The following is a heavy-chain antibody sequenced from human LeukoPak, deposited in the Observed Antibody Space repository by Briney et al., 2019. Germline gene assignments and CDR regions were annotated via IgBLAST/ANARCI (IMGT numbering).Heavy chain of an antibody. CDR3: ARDGIVVLPAHMTYFFYVDV. V-gene: IGHV4-39*07. J-gene: IGHJ6*03. CDR1: GGSISSSSYY. Sequence: SGTLSLTCTVSGGSISSSSYYWGWIRQPPGKGLEWIGSIYYSGSTYYNPSLKSRVTISVDTSKNQFSLRLASVTAADSAVYYCARDGIVVLPAHMTYFFYVDVWGKGTTVTVSS. CDR2: IYYSGST. D-gene: IGHD2-2*01.